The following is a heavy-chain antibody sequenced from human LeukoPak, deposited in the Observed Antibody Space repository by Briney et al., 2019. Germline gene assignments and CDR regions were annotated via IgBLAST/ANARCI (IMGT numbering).Heavy chain of an antibody. CDR1: GYSISSGYY. V-gene: IGHV4-38-2*02. CDR2: IYHSGST. D-gene: IGHD2-15*01. Sequence: SETLSLTCTVSGYSISSGYYWGWIRQPPGKGLEWIGSIYHSGSTYYNPSLKSRVTISVDTSKNQFSLKLSSVTAADTAVYYCARSCSGGSCYHYYGMDVWGQGTTVTVSS. J-gene: IGHJ6*02. CDR3: ARSCSGGSCYHYYGMDV.